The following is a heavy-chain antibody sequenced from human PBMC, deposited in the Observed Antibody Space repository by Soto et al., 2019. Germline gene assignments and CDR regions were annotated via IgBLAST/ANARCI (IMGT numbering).Heavy chain of an antibody. Sequence: PGGSLRLSCTASGFRFSSYAMYWFRQPPGKGLEWVAVISHDGINKYYADSVKGRVTISRDNSKNTLYLQMNSLRAEDTAVYYCARVGDGYNRYPEYFQHWGQGTLVTVSS. V-gene: IGHV3-30-3*01. J-gene: IGHJ1*01. CDR1: GFRFSSYA. CDR2: ISHDGINK. D-gene: IGHD5-12*01. CDR3: ARVGDGYNRYPEYFQH.